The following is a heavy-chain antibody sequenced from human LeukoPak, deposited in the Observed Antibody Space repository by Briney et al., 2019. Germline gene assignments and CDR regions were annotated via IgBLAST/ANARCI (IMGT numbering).Heavy chain of an antibody. J-gene: IGHJ4*02. CDR1: GFTFDDYA. CDR2: ISWDGGST. V-gene: IGHV3-43D*03. D-gene: IGHD3-10*01. CDR3: AKAIYYYGSGSYSPLYYFDY. Sequence: PGGSLRLSCAASGFTFDDYAMHWVRQAPGKGLEWVSLISWDGGSTYYADSVKGRFTISRDNSKNSLYLQMNSLRAEDTALYYCAKAIYYYGSGSYSPLYYFDYWGQGTLVTVSS.